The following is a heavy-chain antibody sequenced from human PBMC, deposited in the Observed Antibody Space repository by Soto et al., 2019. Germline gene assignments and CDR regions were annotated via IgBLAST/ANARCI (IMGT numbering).Heavy chain of an antibody. CDR2: ISAYNDNT. D-gene: IGHD1-1*01. CDR1: GYAFTSYG. CDR3: VRENWNYDYYYGMDV. V-gene: IGHV1-18*04. Sequence: AASVKVSCKASGYAFTSYGISWVRQAPGQGLEWMGWISAYNDNTNYAQKLQDRVTMTTDTSTSTAYMELRSLRSDDTAVYYCVRENWNYDYYYGMDVWGQGTTVTVSS. J-gene: IGHJ6*02.